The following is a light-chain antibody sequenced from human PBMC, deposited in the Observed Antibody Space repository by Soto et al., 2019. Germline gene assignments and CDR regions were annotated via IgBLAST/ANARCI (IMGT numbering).Light chain of an antibody. V-gene: IGKV3-20*01. J-gene: IGKJ2*01. Sequence: EIVLTQSPGTLSLSPGKRATVSCRASQSVNSGYLAWYQQRPGQAPRLLIYGASNRAAGIPHRFSGSGSGTDFTLTISRLEPEDFAIYYCQQYGSSMYTFGQGTNLEIK. CDR2: GAS. CDR3: QQYGSSMYT. CDR1: QSVNSGY.